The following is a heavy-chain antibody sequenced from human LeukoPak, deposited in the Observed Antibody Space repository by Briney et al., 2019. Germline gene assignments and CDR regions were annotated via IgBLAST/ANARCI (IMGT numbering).Heavy chain of an antibody. CDR1: GGSISSGDYY. Sequence: SETLSLTCTVSGGSISSGDYYWSWIRQPPGKGLEWIGYIYYSGSTYYNPSLKSRVTISVDTSKNQFSLKLGSVTAADTAVYYCARDGFGDFIFDYWGQGTLVTVSS. D-gene: IGHD3-10*01. J-gene: IGHJ4*02. CDR3: ARDGFGDFIFDY. CDR2: IYYSGST. V-gene: IGHV4-30-4*01.